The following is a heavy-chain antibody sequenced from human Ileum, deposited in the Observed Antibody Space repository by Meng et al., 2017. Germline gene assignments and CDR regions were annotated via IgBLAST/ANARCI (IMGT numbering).Heavy chain of an antibody. CDR2: IIPLPGVA. J-gene: IGHJ4*01. CDR1: GGSFRAYA. CDR3: ARDAEDDTTSYYVY. D-gene: IGHD2/OR15-2a*01. V-gene: IGHV1-69*04. Sequence: SVKVSCKAAGGSFRAYAINWVRQAPGQGLEWMGRIIPLPGVANNAQKFHGRISITADKSTATVYMELSGLTSDDTAMYYCARDAEDDTTSYYVYWGHGKLVTVSS.